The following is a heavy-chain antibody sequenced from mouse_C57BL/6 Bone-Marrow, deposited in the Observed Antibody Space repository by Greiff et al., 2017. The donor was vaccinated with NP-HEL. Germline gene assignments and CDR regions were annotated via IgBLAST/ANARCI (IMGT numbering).Heavy chain of an antibody. D-gene: IGHD2-4*01. J-gene: IGHJ2*01. Sequence: EVKLMESGGDLVKPGGSLKLSCAASGFTFSSYGMSWVRQTPDKRLEWVATISSGGSYTYYPDSVKGRFTISRDNAKNTLYLQMSSLKSEDTTMYYGARQYDYDGDYWGQGTTLTVSS. V-gene: IGHV5-6*01. CDR3: ARQYDYDGDY. CDR2: ISSGGSYT. CDR1: GFTFSSYG.